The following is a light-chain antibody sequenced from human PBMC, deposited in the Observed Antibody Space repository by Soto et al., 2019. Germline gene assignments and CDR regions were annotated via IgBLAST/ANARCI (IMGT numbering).Light chain of an antibody. CDR1: QTVSVY. Sequence: DIQMTQSPSSLSASVGDRVTITCRASQTVSVYLNWYRQEPGKAPTLLIFSASTLQSWVPPRFSGSGSGTDFTLTISNLQPEDFATYDCQQSYSTPFTFGPGTKVDV. CDR3: QQSYSTPFT. CDR2: SAS. J-gene: IGKJ3*01. V-gene: IGKV1-39*01.